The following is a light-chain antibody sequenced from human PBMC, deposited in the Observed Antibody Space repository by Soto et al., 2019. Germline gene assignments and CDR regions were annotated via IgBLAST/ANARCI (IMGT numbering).Light chain of an antibody. J-gene: IGKJ1*01. CDR2: GAS. CDR3: QQHGSSPWM. Sequence: EIVVTQSPATLSVSPGERATLSCRASQGIKDYVAWFQQKPGQAPRLLIYGASTRATAIPARFSGSGSGTEFTLSISSLQSEDFAVYYCQQHGSSPWMFGQGTKVDIK. V-gene: IGKV3-15*01. CDR1: QGIKDY.